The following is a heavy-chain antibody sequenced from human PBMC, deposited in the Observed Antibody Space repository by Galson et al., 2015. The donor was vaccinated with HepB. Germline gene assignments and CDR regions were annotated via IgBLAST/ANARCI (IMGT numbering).Heavy chain of an antibody. CDR2: INSDGSST. D-gene: IGHD3-10*01. CDR1: GFTFSSYW. V-gene: IGHV3-74*01. Sequence: SLRLSCAASGFTFSSYWMHWVRQAPGKGLVWVSRINSDGSSTSYADSVKGRFTISRDNSKNTLYLQMNSLRAEDTAVYYCARDYYGSGSYYGRRAYYYYGMDVWGQGTTVTASS. CDR3: ARDYYGSGSYYGRRAYYYYGMDV. J-gene: IGHJ6*02.